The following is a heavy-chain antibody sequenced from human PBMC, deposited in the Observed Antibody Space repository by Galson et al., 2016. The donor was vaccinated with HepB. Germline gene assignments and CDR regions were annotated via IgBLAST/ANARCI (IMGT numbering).Heavy chain of an antibody. CDR1: GGSVRSGGFY. Sequence: TLSLTCAVSGGSVRSGGFYWNWVRHHPGKGLEWIGYIGYSGDLLYNPSLKGRVVISLEASTNRFYLKLPSVTVADTAVYFCARASHYNILTGLDTWGQGTLLSVSS. CDR2: IGYSGDL. J-gene: IGHJ5*02. CDR3: ARASHYNILTGLDT. V-gene: IGHV4-31*11. D-gene: IGHD3-9*01.